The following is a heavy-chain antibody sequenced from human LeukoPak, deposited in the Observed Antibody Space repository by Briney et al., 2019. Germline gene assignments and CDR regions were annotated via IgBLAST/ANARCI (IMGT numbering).Heavy chain of an antibody. Sequence: PGGSLRLSCAASGFTFSSYAMSWVRQAPGKGLEWVSAISGSGGSTYYADSVKGRFTISRDNSKNTLYLQMNSLRAEDTAVYYCARVGVDYYDSSGYPFDYWGQGTMVTVSS. D-gene: IGHD3-22*01. CDR2: ISGSGGST. J-gene: IGHJ4*02. CDR3: ARVGVDYYDSSGYPFDY. V-gene: IGHV3-23*01. CDR1: GFTFSSYA.